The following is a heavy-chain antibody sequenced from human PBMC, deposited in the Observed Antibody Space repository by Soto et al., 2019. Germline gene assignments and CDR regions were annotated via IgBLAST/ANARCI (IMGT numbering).Heavy chain of an antibody. V-gene: IGHV3-74*01. J-gene: IGHJ4*02. Sequence: GGSLRLSCAASGFTFTSYWMVWVRQVPGKGLVWVSRINGDGSSASYADSVRGRFTISRDNAKNTLYLQMNSLRAEDTAVYYCGGDSPDYWGQGTLVTVSS. CDR1: GFTFTSYW. CDR3: GGDSPDY. CDR2: INGDGSSA.